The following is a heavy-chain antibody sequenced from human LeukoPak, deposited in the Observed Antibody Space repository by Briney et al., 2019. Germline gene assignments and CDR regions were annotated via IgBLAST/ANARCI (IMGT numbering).Heavy chain of an antibody. CDR3: ARDGDFGTGSYYRGCIDS. J-gene: IGHJ4*02. D-gene: IGHD3-10*01. CDR2: IHPRRGDT. Sequence: ASVKVSCKTSGYFFTAFYIHWVRQPPAQGLELMGWIHPRRGDTTYAQKFQGRVTMTRDTSISTAYLDLSSLRSDDTAVYYCARDGDFGTGSYYRGCIDSWGQGTPVTVSP. V-gene: IGHV1-2*02. CDR1: GYFFTAFY.